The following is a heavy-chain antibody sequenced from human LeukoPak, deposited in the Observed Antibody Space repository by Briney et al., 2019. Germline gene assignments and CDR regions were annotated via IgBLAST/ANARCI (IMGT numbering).Heavy chain of an antibody. CDR1: GYSISSGYY. CDR2: IYHSGST. J-gene: IGHJ3*02. D-gene: IGHD2-2*01. V-gene: IGHV4-38-2*01. Sequence: TPSETLSITCAVSGYSISSGYYWGWIRQPPGKGLGWIGSIYHSGSTYYNPSLKSRVTISVDTSKNQFSLKLSSVTAADTAVYYCARLKDIVVVPAASAFDIWGQGTMVTVSS. CDR3: ARLKDIVVVPAASAFDI.